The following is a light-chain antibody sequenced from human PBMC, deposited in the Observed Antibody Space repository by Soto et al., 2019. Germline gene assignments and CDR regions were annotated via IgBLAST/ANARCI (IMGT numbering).Light chain of an antibody. CDR1: QGIGTW. V-gene: IGKV1D-12*01. CDR3: QQTNSFPIT. J-gene: IGKJ5*01. CDR2: GAS. Sequence: DVQVTQSPSFVSASVGDRVTITCRASQGIGTWLAWYQQKPGAAPNLLISGASNLESGVPARFSGRGLGTHFTFTIVSLQPEDSATYDCQQTNSFPITFGQGTRLEI.